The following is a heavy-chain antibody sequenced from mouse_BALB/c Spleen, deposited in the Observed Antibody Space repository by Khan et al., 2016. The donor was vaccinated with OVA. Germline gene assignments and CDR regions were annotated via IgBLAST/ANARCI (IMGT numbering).Heavy chain of an antibody. CDR1: GYTFTHYG. J-gene: IGHJ4*01. Sequence: QVQLKVPGLELKQPGETVKISCKASGYTFTHYGMNWVKQAPGRGLKWLGWINTYSGETTSADDFTGRFVFSLETSARTAYLQSSNLMKEETATYFCARPPYVAAVMGYWGQGTSVTVSS. D-gene: IGHD1-1*01. CDR3: ARPPYVAAVMGY. CDR2: INTYSGET. V-gene: IGHV9-3-1*01.